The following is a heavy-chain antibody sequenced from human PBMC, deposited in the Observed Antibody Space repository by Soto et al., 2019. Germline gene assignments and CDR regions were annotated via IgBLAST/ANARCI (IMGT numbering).Heavy chain of an antibody. Sequence: VYLSESGGGLVQPGGSLRLSCAASGFTFSSSAMSWVRQAPGQGLEWVSTIRESGGTTHYADSVKGRFTISRDTSKNMLNLLMNSLRAEYTAIYYCAKDSHGGIISHTHDYWGQVNLVTVSS. J-gene: IGHJ4*02. D-gene: IGHD3-16*01. CDR1: GFTFSSSA. CDR2: IRESGGTT. CDR3: AKDSHGGIISHTHDY. V-gene: IGHV3-23*01.